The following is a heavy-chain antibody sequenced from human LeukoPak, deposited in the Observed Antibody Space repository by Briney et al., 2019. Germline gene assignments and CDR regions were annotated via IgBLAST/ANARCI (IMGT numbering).Heavy chain of an antibody. V-gene: IGHV3-23*01. CDR1: GFTFSNYA. J-gene: IGHJ4*02. D-gene: IGHD3-10*01. Sequence: SGGSLRLSCEASGFTFSNYAMSWVRQAPGKGLEWASGICGHGISIYYADSVKGRFTISRDNSKSTLYLVMNSLRAEDTAVYYCARGDTMIRGLDSWGQGTLVTVSS. CDR3: ARGDTMIRGLDS. CDR2: ICGHGISI.